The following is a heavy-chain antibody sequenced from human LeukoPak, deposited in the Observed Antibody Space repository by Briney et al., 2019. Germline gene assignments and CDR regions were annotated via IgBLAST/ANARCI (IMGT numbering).Heavy chain of an antibody. CDR3: ARERDSSGPYYYYYMDV. J-gene: IGHJ6*03. V-gene: IGHV1-46*01. D-gene: IGHD6-19*01. Sequence: GASVKVSCKASGYTFTSYYMHWVRQAPGQGLEWMGIINPSGGSTSYAQKFQGRVTMTRDMSTSTVYMELSSLRSEDTAVYYCARERDSSGPYYYYYMDVWGKGTTVTISS. CDR1: GYTFTSYY. CDR2: INPSGGST.